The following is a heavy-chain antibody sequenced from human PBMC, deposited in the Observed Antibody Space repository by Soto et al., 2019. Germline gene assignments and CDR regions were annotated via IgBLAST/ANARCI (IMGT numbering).Heavy chain of an antibody. CDR2: INAGNGNT. D-gene: IGHD3-3*02. CDR3: ARDISGFGADKYYFDF. V-gene: IGHV1-3*01. Sequence: ASVKVSCKASGYTFTSYAMHWVRQAPGQRLEWMGWINAGNGNTKYSQKFQGRVTITRDTSASTAYMELSSLRSEDTAVYYCARDISGFGADKYYFDFWGQGTLVTVSS. CDR1: GYTFTSYA. J-gene: IGHJ4*02.